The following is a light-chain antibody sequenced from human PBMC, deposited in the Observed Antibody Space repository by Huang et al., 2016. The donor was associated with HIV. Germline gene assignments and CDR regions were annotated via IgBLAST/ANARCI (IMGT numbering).Light chain of an antibody. V-gene: IGKV3-11*01. J-gene: IGKJ5*01. Sequence: EIVLTQSLATLSLSPGERATLSCRTSQSVNNYLVWYQQTPGPAPRLLIDATSYRAAGSPARFSGSGSGTDFTLTMSSLEPEDFAVYFCQQRSKWPITFGQGTRLEIK. CDR2: ATS. CDR1: QSVNNY. CDR3: QQRSKWPIT.